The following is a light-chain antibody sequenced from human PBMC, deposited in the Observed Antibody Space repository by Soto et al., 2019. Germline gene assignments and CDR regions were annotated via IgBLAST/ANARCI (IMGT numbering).Light chain of an antibody. J-gene: IGKJ5*01. CDR2: ATS. Sequence: DMQRAQSLSCLSGSVGVSVTVICVSSQDVGRWLSWYQQKPGKAPKILIFATSTLQSWVPSKFSGSGSGTDFTLTITSLQSEDFATYYCQQARSFPVTFGQGTRLE. CDR3: QQARSFPVT. CDR1: QDVGRW. V-gene: IGKV1D-12*01.